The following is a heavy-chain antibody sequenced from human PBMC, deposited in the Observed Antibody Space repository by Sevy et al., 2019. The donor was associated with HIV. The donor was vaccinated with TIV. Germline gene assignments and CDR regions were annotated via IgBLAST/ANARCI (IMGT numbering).Heavy chain of an antibody. V-gene: IGHV3-48*03. CDR3: ARDLPPSATTVAHFDY. CDR1: GFRFSSYE. CDR2: ISNSGTNI. Sequence: GGCLRLSCAASGFRFSSYEMNWVRQAPGKGLEWVASISNSGTNIYYSDTVRGRFTISRDTAKNSLYLQMNSLRAEDTAVYYCARDLPPSATTVAHFDYWGQGTLVTVSS. D-gene: IGHD4-17*01. J-gene: IGHJ4*02.